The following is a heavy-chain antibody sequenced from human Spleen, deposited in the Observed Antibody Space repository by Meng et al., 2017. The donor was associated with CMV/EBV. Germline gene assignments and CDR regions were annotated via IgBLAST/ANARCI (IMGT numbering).Heavy chain of an antibody. J-gene: IGHJ4*02. V-gene: IGHV1-18*01. CDR2: ISAYNGNT. Sequence: ASVKVSCKASDHTLNSYSVTWVRQAPGQGLEWMGWISAYNGNTNYAQKLQGRVTMTTDTSTSTAYMELRSLRSDDTAVYYCARGASIGYGGLIDYWGQGTLVTVSS. CDR3: ARGASIGYGGLIDY. CDR1: DHTLNSYS. D-gene: IGHD5-18*01.